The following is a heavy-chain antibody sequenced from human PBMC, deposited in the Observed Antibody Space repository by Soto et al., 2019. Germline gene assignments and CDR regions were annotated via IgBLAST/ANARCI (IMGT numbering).Heavy chain of an antibody. CDR2: IYPGDSDT. D-gene: IGHD5-12*01. J-gene: IGHJ4*02. Sequence: EVQLVQSGAEVKKPGESLKISCKGSGYSFTSYWIGWVRQMPGKGLEWMGIIYPGDSDTRYSPSCQGQVTISADKSISTAYLQWSSLKASDTAMYYCARLKRDGHNYSPLYYWGQGTLVTVSS. CDR1: GYSFTSYW. V-gene: IGHV5-51*03. CDR3: ARLKRDGHNYSPLYY.